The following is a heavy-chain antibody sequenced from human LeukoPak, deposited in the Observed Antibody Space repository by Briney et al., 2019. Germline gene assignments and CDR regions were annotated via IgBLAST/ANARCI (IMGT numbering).Heavy chain of an antibody. CDR2: INAGNGNT. V-gene: IGHV1-3*01. CDR1: GYTFTSYA. D-gene: IGHD1-26*01. Sequence: GASVKVSCKASGYTFTSYAMHWVRQAPGQRLEWMGWINAGNGNTKYSQKFQGRVTMTSDPYASTVYMDLSSLRSADTAVYYCARVRGSPDYWGQGTLVIVSS. J-gene: IGHJ4*02. CDR3: ARVRGSPDY.